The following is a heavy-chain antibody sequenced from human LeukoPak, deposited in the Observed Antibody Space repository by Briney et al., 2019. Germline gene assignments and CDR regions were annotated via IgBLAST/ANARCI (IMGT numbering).Heavy chain of an antibody. Sequence: GRSLRLSCAASGFTFSSYGMHWVRQAPGKGLEWVAVIWYGGSNKYYADSVKGRFTISRDNSKNTLYLQMNSLRAEDTAVYYCARRNDYGDYGNYWGQGTLVTVSS. CDR2: IWYGGSNK. V-gene: IGHV3-33*08. J-gene: IGHJ4*02. D-gene: IGHD4-17*01. CDR1: GFTFSSYG. CDR3: ARRNDYGDYGNY.